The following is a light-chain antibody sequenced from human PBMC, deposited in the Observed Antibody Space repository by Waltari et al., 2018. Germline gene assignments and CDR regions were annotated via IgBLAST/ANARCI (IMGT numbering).Light chain of an antibody. CDR3: QSYDPSLSVV. CDR1: GSNIGAGYD. CDR2: GVN. J-gene: IGLJ2*01. V-gene: IGLV1-40*01. Sequence: QSVLTQPPSVSGAPGQRVTISCTGCGSNIGAGYDVHWYQPRPGEAPKLLIYGVNTRPLGVPDRFSGSQSGTSASLAIRGLQAEDEADYYCQSYDPSLSVVFGGGTKLTVV.